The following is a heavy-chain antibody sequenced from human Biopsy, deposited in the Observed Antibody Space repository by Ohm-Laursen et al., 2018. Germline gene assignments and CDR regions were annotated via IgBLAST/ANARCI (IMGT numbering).Heavy chain of an antibody. V-gene: IGHV4-59*01. Sequence: GTLSLTCTVSGGSITDDYWSWIRQSPGKGLECIGFISKGGDTTYNPSLGGRVAISVDTSKNQFSLKLSSVTAADTAIFFCARLYRLDDYWNGDPPDAFDVWGQGARVTVSS. CDR2: ISKGGDT. D-gene: IGHD5-12*01. CDR1: GGSITDDY. CDR3: ARLYRLDDYWNGDPPDAFDV. J-gene: IGHJ3*01.